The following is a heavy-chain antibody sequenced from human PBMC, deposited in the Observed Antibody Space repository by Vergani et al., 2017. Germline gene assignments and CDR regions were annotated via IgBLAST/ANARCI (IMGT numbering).Heavy chain of an antibody. CDR1: GFTVSSNY. J-gene: IGHJ3*02. CDR2: IYSGGST. D-gene: IGHD2/OR15-2a*01. V-gene: IGHV3-53*04. Sequence: EVQLVESGGGLVQPGGSLRLSCAASGFTVSSNYMSWVRQAPGKGLEWVSVIYSGGSTYYADSVKGRFTISRHNSKNTLYLQMNSLRAEDTAVYYCARGFGGQNMGAFYIWGQGTMVTVSS. CDR3: ARGFGGQNMGAFYI.